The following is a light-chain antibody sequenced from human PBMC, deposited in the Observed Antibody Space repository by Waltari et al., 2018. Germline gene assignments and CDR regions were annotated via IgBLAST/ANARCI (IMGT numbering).Light chain of an antibody. CDR2: GAS. Sequence: EIVLTQSPGTLSLSPGERATLSCRASQSVNSDYLAWYQQKPGQGPRLLIYGASRRATGIPDRFSGSGSGTDFTLIINRLEPEDFAVYYCQQYTYSPAFGLGTKVEIK. CDR1: QSVNSDY. J-gene: IGKJ1*01. CDR3: QQYTYSPA. V-gene: IGKV3-20*01.